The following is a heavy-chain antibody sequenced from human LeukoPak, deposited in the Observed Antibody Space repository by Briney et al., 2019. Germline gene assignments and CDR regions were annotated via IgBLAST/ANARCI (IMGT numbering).Heavy chain of an antibody. CDR1: GGSFSGYY. CDR3: ARLELPAGWFDP. CDR2: IYYSGST. Sequence: SETLSLTCAVYGGSFSGYYWSWIRQPPGKGLEWIGYIYYSGSTNYNPSLKSRVTISVDTSKNQFSLKLSSVTAADTAVYYCARLELPAGWFDPWGQGTLVTVSS. V-gene: IGHV4-59*01. D-gene: IGHD1-7*01. J-gene: IGHJ5*02.